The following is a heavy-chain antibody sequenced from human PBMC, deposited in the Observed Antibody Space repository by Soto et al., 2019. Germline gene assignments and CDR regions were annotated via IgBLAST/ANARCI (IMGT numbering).Heavy chain of an antibody. V-gene: IGHV4-4*07. D-gene: IGHD6-13*01. CDR3: ARYSSNWFQTEGMDV. Sequence: SETLSLTCTVSGGSISTYYWSWIRQPAGKGLEWIGRIDNSGNTNYNPSLKSRVTMSVDTSKKQFSLKLTSVTAADTAVYYCARYSSNWFQTEGMDVWGQGTTVTVSS. CDR1: GGSISTYY. CDR2: IDNSGNT. J-gene: IGHJ6*02.